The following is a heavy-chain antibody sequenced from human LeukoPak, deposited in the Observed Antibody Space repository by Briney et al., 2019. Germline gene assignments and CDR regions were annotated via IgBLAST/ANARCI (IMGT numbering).Heavy chain of an antibody. CDR1: GGSFSGYY. CDR3: ARDMMATGPFDY. V-gene: IGHV4-34*01. Sequence: SETLSLTCAVYGGSFSGYYWSWIRQPPGKGLEWIGEINHSGSTNYNPSLKSRVTISVDTSKNQFSLKLSSVTAADTAVYYCARDMMATGPFDYWGQGTLVTVSS. J-gene: IGHJ4*02. CDR2: INHSGST. D-gene: IGHD5-24*01.